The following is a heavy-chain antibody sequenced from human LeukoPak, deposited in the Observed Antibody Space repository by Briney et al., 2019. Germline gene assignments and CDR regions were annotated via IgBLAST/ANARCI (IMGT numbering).Heavy chain of an antibody. CDR2: THYSGST. D-gene: IGHD1-26*01. CDR1: GISITTYY. CDR3: ARDIREVGESHYFDY. V-gene: IGHV4-59*01. Sequence: PSETLSLTCAVSGISITTYYWSWIRQPPGKGREGIGLTHYSGSTTYNPSLKSRVTISIDTSKNQFSLHLSSVTGADTAVYYCARDIREVGESHYFDYWGQGALVTVTS. J-gene: IGHJ4*02.